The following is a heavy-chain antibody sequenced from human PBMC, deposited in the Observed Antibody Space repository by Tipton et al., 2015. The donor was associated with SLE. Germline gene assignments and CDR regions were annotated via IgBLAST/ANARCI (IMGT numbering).Heavy chain of an antibody. D-gene: IGHD2-8*01. J-gene: IGHJ4*02. V-gene: IGHV3-30*04. CDR1: GFTFGSYA. CDR2: TSYDGINK. Sequence: SLRLSCAASGFTFGSYAMYWLRQAPGKGLEWVALTSYDGINKYYADSVKGRFTISKDNPHHRLYLEMNSLRAEDTAMYYCAREEIVPDYWGQGTLVTVSS. CDR3: AREEIVPDY.